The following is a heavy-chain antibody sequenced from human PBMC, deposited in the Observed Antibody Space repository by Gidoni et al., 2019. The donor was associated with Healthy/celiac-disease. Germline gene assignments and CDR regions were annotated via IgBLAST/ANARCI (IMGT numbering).Heavy chain of an antibody. Sequence: QVQLVQSGAEVKKPGSSVKVSCKAPGGPFSSYAVSWVRQAPGQGLEWMGGIIPIFGTANYEQKFQGRVTITADKSTSTAYMELSSLRSEDTAVYYCARDHPGSAAGTGPMWGPARNWGQGTLVTVSS. CDR1: GGPFSSYA. J-gene: IGHJ4*02. D-gene: IGHD6-19*01. CDR2: IIPIFGTA. V-gene: IGHV1-69*06. CDR3: ARDHPGSAAGTGPMWGPARN.